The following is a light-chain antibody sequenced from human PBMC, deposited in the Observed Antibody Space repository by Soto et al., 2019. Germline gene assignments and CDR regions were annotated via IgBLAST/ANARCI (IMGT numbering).Light chain of an antibody. Sequence: EIVLTQSPATLSLSPGERATLSCRASQTVSNCLLWYQQKPGQAPRLLIYDASNRATGIPARFSGSGSETDFTLTISSLEPEDVAVYYCQQRMNWPLTFGQGTRLEI. CDR2: DAS. J-gene: IGKJ5*01. V-gene: IGKV3-11*01. CDR3: QQRMNWPLT. CDR1: QTVSNC.